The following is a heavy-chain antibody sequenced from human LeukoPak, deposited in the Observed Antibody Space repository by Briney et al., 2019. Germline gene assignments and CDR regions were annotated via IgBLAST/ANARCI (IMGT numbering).Heavy chain of an antibody. J-gene: IGHJ4*02. CDR1: GFTFSDYY. Sequence: GGSLRLSCAASGFTFSDYYMSWIRQAPGKGLEWVSYISSSSSYTSYEDSVKGRFTISRDNAKNSLYLQMNSLRAEDTAVYYCARDLKGATTSDYWGQGTPVTVSS. CDR2: ISSSSSYT. V-gene: IGHV3-11*06. D-gene: IGHD1-26*01. CDR3: ARDLKGATTSDY.